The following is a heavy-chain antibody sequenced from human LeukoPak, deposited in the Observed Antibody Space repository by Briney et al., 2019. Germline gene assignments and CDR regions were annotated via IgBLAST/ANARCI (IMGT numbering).Heavy chain of an antibody. CDR3: ARGDYYESSGYFIDAFDI. V-gene: IGHV3-11*04. Sequence: GGSLRLSCAASGFTFSDYYMSWIRQAPGKGLEWVSYISSSGSTIYYADSVKGRFTISRDNAKNSLYLQMNSLRAEDTALYYCARGDYYESSGYFIDAFDIWGQGTMVTVSS. D-gene: IGHD3-22*01. CDR1: GFTFSDYY. J-gene: IGHJ3*02. CDR2: ISSSGSTI.